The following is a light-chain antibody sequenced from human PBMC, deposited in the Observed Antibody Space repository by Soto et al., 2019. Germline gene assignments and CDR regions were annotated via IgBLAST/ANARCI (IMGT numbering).Light chain of an antibody. CDR3: QQYDNLLPIT. J-gene: IGKJ5*01. Sequence: DIQMTQSPSSLSAFVVDRVTITFQASQDISNYLNWYQQKLGKAPKLLIYDASNLETGVPSRFSGSGSGTDFTFTISSLQPEDIATYYCQQYDNLLPITFGQGTRLEIK. V-gene: IGKV1-33*01. CDR1: QDISNY. CDR2: DAS.